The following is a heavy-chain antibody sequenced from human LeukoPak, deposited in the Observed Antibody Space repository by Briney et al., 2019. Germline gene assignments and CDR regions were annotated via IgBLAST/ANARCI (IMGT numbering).Heavy chain of an antibody. D-gene: IGHD3-10*01. CDR3: TKSDGYGLIRI. Sequence: PSETLSLTCSASGDSITGYYWGWIRQPPGKGLEWIGNIYYTGNTYYNSSLKSRVTISLDTSKNQFSLKVISMTAADTAAYYCTKSDGYGLIRICGRGTMVTVSS. CDR1: GDSITGYY. V-gene: IGHV4-39*07. J-gene: IGHJ3*02. CDR2: IYYTGNT.